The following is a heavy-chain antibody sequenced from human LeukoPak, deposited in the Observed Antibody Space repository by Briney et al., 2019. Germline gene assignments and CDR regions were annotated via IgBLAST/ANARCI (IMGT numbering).Heavy chain of an antibody. CDR1: GFTFSSYG. CDR3: ARDGNYRFDY. J-gene: IGHJ4*02. D-gene: IGHD3-16*02. CDR2: IWYDGSKT. Sequence: GGSLRLSCAASGFTFSSYGMHWVRQAPGKGLEWVAVIWYDGSKTYYADSVKGRFTISRDSSKKTLSLQMNTPRAEDTAVYYCARDGNYRFDYWGQGTLVTVSS. V-gene: IGHV3-33*01.